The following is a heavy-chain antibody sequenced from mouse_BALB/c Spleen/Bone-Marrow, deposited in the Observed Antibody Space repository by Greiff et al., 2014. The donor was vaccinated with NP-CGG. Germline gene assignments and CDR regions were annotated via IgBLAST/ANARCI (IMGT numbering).Heavy chain of an antibody. Sequence: EVKLVESGAELVKPGASVKLSCTTSGFNIKDTYMHWVKQRPEQGPEWIGRIDPANGNTKYDPKFQGKATITADTSSNTAYLQLSSLTSEDTAVYYCATMITDWYFDVWGAGTTVTVSS. CDR2: IDPANGNT. D-gene: IGHD2-4*01. CDR1: GFNIKDTY. CDR3: ATMITDWYFDV. V-gene: IGHV14-3*02. J-gene: IGHJ1*01.